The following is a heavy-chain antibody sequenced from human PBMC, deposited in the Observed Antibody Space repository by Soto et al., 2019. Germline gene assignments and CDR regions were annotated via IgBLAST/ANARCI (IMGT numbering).Heavy chain of an antibody. Sequence: XXLRLSCAASGFTFSSYAMHWVRQAPGKGLEWVAVISYDGSNKYYADSVKGRFTISRDNSQKTRYLQMNSLRAEDTAVYYCAREVRLRFWTYGMDVWGQGTTVTVSS. CDR2: ISYDGSNK. D-gene: IGHD3-3*01. CDR3: AREVRLRFWTYGMDV. CDR1: GFTFSSYA. V-gene: IGHV3-30-3*01. J-gene: IGHJ6*02.